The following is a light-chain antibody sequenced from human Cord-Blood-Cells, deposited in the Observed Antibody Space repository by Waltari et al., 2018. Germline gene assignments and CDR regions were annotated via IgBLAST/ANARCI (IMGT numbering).Light chain of an antibody. Sequence: DIVISQSPLSLPVTPGEPASISCRSSQSLLHSNGYNYLDWYLQKPGQSPQLLSYLGSNRAYGVHDRFSGSGAGTDFKLKISRVEAEDVGVYYSMQALQTPYTYGQGTKLEMK. J-gene: IGKJ2*01. CDR1: QSLLHSNGYNY. CDR3: MQALQTPYT. V-gene: IGKV2-28*01. CDR2: LGS.